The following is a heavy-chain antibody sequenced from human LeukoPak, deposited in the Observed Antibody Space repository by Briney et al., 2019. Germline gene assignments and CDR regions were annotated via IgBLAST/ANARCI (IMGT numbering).Heavy chain of an antibody. Sequence: GGSLRLSCAASGFTVSSNYMSWVRQAPGKGLECVSVIYSGGNTHYADSVKGRFTISRDNSKNTLYLQMNSLRAEDTAVYYCAKGGLLGYDSSGYYFPGYAFDIWGPGTMVTVSS. D-gene: IGHD3-22*01. V-gene: IGHV3-53*01. J-gene: IGHJ3*02. CDR1: GFTVSSNY. CDR3: AKGGLLGYDSSGYYFPGYAFDI. CDR2: IYSGGNT.